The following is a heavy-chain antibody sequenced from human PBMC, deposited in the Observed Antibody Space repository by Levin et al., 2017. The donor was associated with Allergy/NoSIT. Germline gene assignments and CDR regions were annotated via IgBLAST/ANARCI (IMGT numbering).Heavy chain of an antibody. D-gene: IGHD3-22*01. J-gene: IGHJ4*02. Sequence: YCKASGYTFTGYHMHWVRQAARPALEWVGRMNPNSGGTNYAQKFQGRVTMTRDTSITTAYMELSSLRSDDTAVYYCARVVNYFDSSGYYYLGFWGQGTLVTVSS. CDR2: MNPNSGGT. CDR3: ARVVNYFDSSGYYYLGF. CDR1: GYTFTGYH. V-gene: IGHV1-2*06.